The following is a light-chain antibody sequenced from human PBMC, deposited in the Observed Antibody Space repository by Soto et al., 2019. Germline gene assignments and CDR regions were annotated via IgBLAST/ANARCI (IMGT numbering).Light chain of an antibody. V-gene: IGLV2-14*01. CDR1: SSDVGAFNY. CDR2: EVS. J-gene: IGLJ2*01. CDR3: MSFTSSSTVV. Sequence: QSALTQPASVSGSPGQSITISCTGTSSDVGAFNYVSWYQQHPGQAPKLMIFEVSNRPSGVSDRFSGSKSGNTASLTISGLQAEDEAGYYCMSFTSSSTVVFGGGTKLTVL.